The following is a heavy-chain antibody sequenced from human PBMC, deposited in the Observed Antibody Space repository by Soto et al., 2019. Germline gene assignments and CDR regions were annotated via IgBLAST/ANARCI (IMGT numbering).Heavy chain of an antibody. V-gene: IGHV4-34*01. J-gene: IGHJ3*02. CDR3: ARDGWSGYSFDAFDI. Sequence: SETLSLTCAFYGWSFSGYYWSWIRQPPGKGLEWIGEINHSGSTNYNPSLKSRVTISVDTSKNQFSLKLSSVTAADTAVYYCARDGWSGYSFDAFDIWGQGTMVTVSS. CDR2: INHSGST. D-gene: IGHD3-3*01. CDR1: GWSFSGYY.